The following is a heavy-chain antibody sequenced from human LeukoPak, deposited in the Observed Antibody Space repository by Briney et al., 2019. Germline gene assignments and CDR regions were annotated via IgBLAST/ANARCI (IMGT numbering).Heavy chain of an antibody. CDR1: GGSISSYY. V-gene: IGHV4-59*01. Sequence: PSETLSLTCTVSGGSISSYYWSWIRQPPGKGLEWIGYIYYSGSTNYNPSLKSRVTISVDTSKNQFSLKLSSVTAADTAVYYCARDLGSSWYGNNWFDPWGQGTLVTVSS. CDR3: ARDLGSSWYGNNWFDP. D-gene: IGHD6-13*01. CDR2: IYYSGST. J-gene: IGHJ5*02.